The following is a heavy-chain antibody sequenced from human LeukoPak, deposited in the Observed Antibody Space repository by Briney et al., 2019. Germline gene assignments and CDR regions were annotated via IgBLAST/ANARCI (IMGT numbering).Heavy chain of an antibody. CDR3: AREQQLNWFDP. CDR2: INAGNGNT. Sequence: ASVKASCKASGYTFTSYAMHWVRQAPGQRLEWMGWINAGNGNTKYSQKFQGRVTIIRDTSASTAYMELSSLRSEDTAVYYCAREQQLNWFDPWGQGTLVTVSS. J-gene: IGHJ5*02. CDR1: GYTFTSYA. D-gene: IGHD6-13*01. V-gene: IGHV1-3*01.